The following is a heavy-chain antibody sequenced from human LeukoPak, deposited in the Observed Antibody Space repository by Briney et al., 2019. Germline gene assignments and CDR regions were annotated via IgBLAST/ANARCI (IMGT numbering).Heavy chain of an antibody. D-gene: IGHD3-10*01. CDR2: ISAYNGNT. Sequence: ASVKVSCKASGYTFTSYGISWVRQAPGQGLEWMGWISAYNGNTNYAQKLQGRVTMTTNTSTSTAYMELRSLRSDDTAVYYCARALYYYGSGGYYTSPNYYGMDVWGQGTTVTVSS. CDR3: ARALYYYGSGGYYTSPNYYGMDV. CDR1: GYTFTSYG. J-gene: IGHJ6*02. V-gene: IGHV1-18*01.